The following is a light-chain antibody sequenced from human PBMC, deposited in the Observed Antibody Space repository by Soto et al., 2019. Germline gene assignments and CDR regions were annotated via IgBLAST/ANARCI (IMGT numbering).Light chain of an antibody. Sequence: QSALTQPPSASGSPGQSVTISCTGTSSDVGSYDYVSWYLQHPGKAPKLMIYEVSKRPSGVPDRFSGYKSGNTASLNVSGLQAEDEADYYCISYAGSINVFGTGTKLTVL. CDR2: EVS. V-gene: IGLV2-8*01. CDR1: SSDVGSYDY. J-gene: IGLJ1*01. CDR3: ISYAGSINV.